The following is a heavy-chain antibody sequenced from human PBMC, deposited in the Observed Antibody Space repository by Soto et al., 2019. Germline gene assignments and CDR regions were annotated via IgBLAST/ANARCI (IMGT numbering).Heavy chain of an antibody. CDR3: ARLFGSDSYGYSDFDS. CDR2: IYYSGST. D-gene: IGHD5-18*01. CDR1: DGSIISYC. V-gene: IGHV4-59*05. J-gene: IGHJ4*02. Sequence: PSETLSLTCTVADGSIISYCWSWIRQPPGKGLEWIGSIYYSGSTYYNPSLKSRVTISVDTSKNQFSLKLSSVTAADTAVYYCARLFGSDSYGYSDFDSWGQGTLVTVS.